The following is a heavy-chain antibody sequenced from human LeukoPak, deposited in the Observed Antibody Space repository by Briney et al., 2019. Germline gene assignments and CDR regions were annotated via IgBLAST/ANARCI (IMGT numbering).Heavy chain of an antibody. CDR3: ARGTVTAPDY. D-gene: IGHD2-21*02. V-gene: IGHV3-23*01. Sequence: GGSPRLSCAASGFTFSSYAMNWVRQAPGKGLEWVSSISGSGGSTYRADSVKGRFTISRDNSKNTLYLQMNSLRPKDTAVYYCARGTVTAPDYWGQGTLVTVSS. J-gene: IGHJ4*02. CDR1: GFTFSSYA. CDR2: ISGSGGST.